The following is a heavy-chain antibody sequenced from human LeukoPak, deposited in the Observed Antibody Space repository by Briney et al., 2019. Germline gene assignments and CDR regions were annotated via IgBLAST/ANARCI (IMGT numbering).Heavy chain of an antibody. Sequence: ASVKVSCKASGYTFTGYYMHWVRQAPGQGLEWMGIINPSGGSTSYAQKFQGRVTMTRDMSTSTVYMELSSLRSEDTAVYYCARESSSGSPGYWGQGTLVTVSS. CDR1: GYTFTGYY. V-gene: IGHV1-46*01. D-gene: IGHD6-19*01. CDR2: INPSGGST. J-gene: IGHJ4*02. CDR3: ARESSSGSPGY.